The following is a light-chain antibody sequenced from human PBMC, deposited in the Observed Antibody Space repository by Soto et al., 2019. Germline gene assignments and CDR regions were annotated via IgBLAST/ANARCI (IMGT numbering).Light chain of an antibody. Sequence: ENVLTQSPGTLSLSPGERATLSCRASQSVSSDYLAWYQQKPGQAPRLLIYGASSRVTGIPDRFSGSGSGTDFTLTINRLEPEDFAVYYCQQYCGSPRTFGQGTKLEIK. CDR3: QQYCGSPRT. CDR1: QSVSSDY. CDR2: GAS. V-gene: IGKV3-20*01. J-gene: IGKJ2*02.